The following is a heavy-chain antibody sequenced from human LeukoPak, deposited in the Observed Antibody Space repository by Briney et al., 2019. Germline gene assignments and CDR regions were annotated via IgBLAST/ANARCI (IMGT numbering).Heavy chain of an antibody. Sequence: SETLSLTCTVSGGSLSSYYWSWLRQPPGKGLEWIGYIYYSGSTNYNPSLKSRVTISVDTSKNQFSLKLSSVTAADTAVYYCARGTYGDYSVYFDYWGQGTLVTVSS. CDR1: GGSLSSYY. D-gene: IGHD4-17*01. CDR2: IYYSGST. CDR3: ARGTYGDYSVYFDY. V-gene: IGHV4-59*01. J-gene: IGHJ4*02.